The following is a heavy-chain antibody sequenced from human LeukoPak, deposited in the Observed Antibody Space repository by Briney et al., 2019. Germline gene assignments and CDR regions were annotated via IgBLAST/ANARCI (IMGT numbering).Heavy chain of an antibody. CDR2: INNDGIST. D-gene: IGHD5-24*01. Sequence: GGSLRLSCAASAFTFSSYWMHWVRQAPGKGLVWVSRINNDGISTSYADSVKGRFTISRDNAKNTLYLQMDSLRAEDTAVYYCARRIQGMAPYYFDYWGQGTLVTVSS. CDR1: AFTFSSYW. J-gene: IGHJ4*02. CDR3: ARRIQGMAPYYFDY. V-gene: IGHV3-74*01.